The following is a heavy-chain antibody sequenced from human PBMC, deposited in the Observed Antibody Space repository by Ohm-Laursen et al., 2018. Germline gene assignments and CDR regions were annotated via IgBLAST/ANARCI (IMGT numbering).Heavy chain of an antibody. Sequence: ESSVKVSCKVSGGTFSSYAISWVRQAPGQGLEWMGGIIPIFGTANYAQKFQGRVTITADESTSTAYMELSSLRSEDTAVYYCARDLPYGDYVAEAFDIWGQGTMVTVSS. CDR3: ARDLPYGDYVAEAFDI. CDR2: IIPIFGTA. J-gene: IGHJ3*02. V-gene: IGHV1-69*01. D-gene: IGHD4-17*01. CDR1: GGTFSSYA.